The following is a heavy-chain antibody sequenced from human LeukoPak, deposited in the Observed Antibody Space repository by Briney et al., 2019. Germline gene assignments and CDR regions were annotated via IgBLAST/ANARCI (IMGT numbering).Heavy chain of an antibody. CDR1: GFTFSDYY. V-gene: IGHV3-11*05. CDR2: ISDSSSYT. J-gene: IGHJ4*02. D-gene: IGHD3-10*01. CDR3: ARAGRYGFAGYSGDY. Sequence: PGGSLRLSCAASGFTFSDYYMSWIRQAPGKGLEWVSYISDSSSYTNYADSVKGRFTIYRDNAKKSLYLQMNSLRAEDTAFYYCARAGRYGFAGYSGDYWGLGTLVTVSS.